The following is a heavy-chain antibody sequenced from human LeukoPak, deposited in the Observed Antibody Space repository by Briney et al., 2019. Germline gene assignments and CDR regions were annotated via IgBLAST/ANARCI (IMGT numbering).Heavy chain of an antibody. Sequence: PLETLSLTCAVYGGSFSGYYWSWIPHPPGKGLEWIGEINHSGSTNYNPSLKSRVTLSVGTCKKQFYLKLSSVNAADTAVYYCARIRLVVPAAHNDYYYYGMDVWGQGTTVTVSS. CDR2: INHSGST. V-gene: IGHV4-34*01. J-gene: IGHJ6*02. D-gene: IGHD2-2*01. CDR3: ARIRLVVPAAHNDYYYYGMDV. CDR1: GGSFSGYY.